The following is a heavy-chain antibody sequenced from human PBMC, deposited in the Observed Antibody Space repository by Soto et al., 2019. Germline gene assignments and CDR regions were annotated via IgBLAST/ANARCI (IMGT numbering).Heavy chain of an antibody. V-gene: IGHV5-51*01. D-gene: IGHD5-12*01. J-gene: IGHJ3*02. CDR2: IYPGDSDT. Sequence: PGESLKISCKGSGYSFTSYWIGWVRQMPGKGLEWMGIIYPGDSDTRYSPSFQGQVTISADKSISTAYLQWSSLKASDTAMYYCARGHSGYDVGIPLDAFDIWGQGTMVTVSS. CDR3: ARGHSGYDVGIPLDAFDI. CDR1: GYSFTSYW.